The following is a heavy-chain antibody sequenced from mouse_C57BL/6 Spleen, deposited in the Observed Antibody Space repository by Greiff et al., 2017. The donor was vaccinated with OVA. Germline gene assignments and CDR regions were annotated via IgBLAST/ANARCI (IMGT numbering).Heavy chain of an antibody. CDR2: ISSGSSTI. V-gene: IGHV5-17*01. J-gene: IGHJ2*01. CDR3: ARGSITTVVSFDY. CDR1: GFTFSDYG. Sequence: EVKVVESGGGLVKPGGSLKLSCAASGFTFSDYGMHWVRQAPEKGLEWVAYISSGSSTIYYADTVKGRFTISRDNAKNTLFLQMTSLRSEDTAMYYCARGSITTVVSFDYWGQGTTLTVSS. D-gene: IGHD1-1*01.